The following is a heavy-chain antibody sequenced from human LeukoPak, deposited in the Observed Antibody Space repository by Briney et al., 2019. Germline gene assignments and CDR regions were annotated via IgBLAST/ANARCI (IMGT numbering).Heavy chain of an antibody. V-gene: IGHV1-2*02. J-gene: IGHJ5*02. D-gene: IGHD3-16*01. Sequence: AASVKVSCKASGYTFSGYYMHWVRQAPGQGLEWMGWINPNSGGTNYAQKFQGRVTMTRDTSISTAYMELSRLRPDDTAVYYCVRPRYPRGGRPGNNWFDPWGQGTLVTVSS. CDR1: GYTFSGYY. CDR3: VRPRYPRGGRPGNNWFDP. CDR2: INPNSGGT.